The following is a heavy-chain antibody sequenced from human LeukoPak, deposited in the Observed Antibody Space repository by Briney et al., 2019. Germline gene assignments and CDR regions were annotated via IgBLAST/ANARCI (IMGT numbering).Heavy chain of an antibody. D-gene: IGHD3-10*01. CDR2: IWYDGSNK. CDR1: GFTFSSYG. J-gene: IGHJ5*02. V-gene: IGHV3-33*01. Sequence: GGSLRLSCAASGFTFSSYGMHWVRQALGKGLEWVAVIWYDGSNKYYADSVKGRFTISRDNSRDTLYLQMNSLRAEDTAVYYCARGGKSVLWFFSPWGQGTLVTVSS. CDR3: ARGGKSVLWFFSP.